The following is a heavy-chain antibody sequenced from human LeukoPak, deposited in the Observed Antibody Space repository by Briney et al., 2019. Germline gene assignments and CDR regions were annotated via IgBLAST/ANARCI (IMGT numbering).Heavy chain of an antibody. V-gene: IGHV4-4*07. D-gene: IGHD6-25*01. CDR1: GGSTSSYY. CDR2: INTSGST. J-gene: IGHJ5*02. Sequence: SETLSLTCTVSGGSTSSYYWTWIRQSAGKGLEWIGRINTSGSTNYNPSLRSRVTMSVNTSKNQFSLNLTSVTAADTAVYSCAREGGDPRWLDPWGQGTLVTVSS. CDR3: AREGGDPRWLDP.